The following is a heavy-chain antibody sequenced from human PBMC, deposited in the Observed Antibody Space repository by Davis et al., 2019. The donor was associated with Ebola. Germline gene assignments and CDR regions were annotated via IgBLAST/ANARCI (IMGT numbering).Heavy chain of an antibody. CDR3: ARVRDSSGYYLGY. CDR1: GYTFTSYA. V-gene: IGHV1-3*01. CDR2: INAGNGNT. Sequence: ASVKVSCKASGYTFTSYAMHWVRQAPGQRLEWMGWINAGNGNTKYSQKFQGRVTMTRDTSTSTVYMELSSLRSEDTAVYYCARVRDSSGYYLGYWGQGTLVTVSS. D-gene: IGHD3-22*01. J-gene: IGHJ4*02.